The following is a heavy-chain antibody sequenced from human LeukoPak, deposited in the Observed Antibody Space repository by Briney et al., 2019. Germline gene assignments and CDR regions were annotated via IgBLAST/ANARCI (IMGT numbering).Heavy chain of an antibody. J-gene: IGHJ5*02. CDR2: IIPIFGTA. V-gene: IGHV1-69*05. Sequence: SVKVSCKASGGTFSSYAISWVRQAPGQGLEWMGGIIPIFGTANYAQKFQGRVTITTDTSTSTAYMELRSLRSDDTAVYYCAREGAYCSSTSCHLQNWFDPWGQGTLVTVSS. CDR1: GGTFSSYA. D-gene: IGHD2-2*01. CDR3: AREGAYCSSTSCHLQNWFDP.